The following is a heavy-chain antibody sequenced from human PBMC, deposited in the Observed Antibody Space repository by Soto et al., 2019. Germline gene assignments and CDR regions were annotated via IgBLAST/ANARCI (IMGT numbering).Heavy chain of an antibody. Sequence: QVQLQQWGAGLLKPSETLSLTCAVYGGSFSGYYCRWIRQPPGKVLEWIGEINHSGSTNYNPSLKRRVTISVDTSKNQFSLKLSSVTAADTAVYYCAREGAYRAARRIDYWGQGSLVTVSS. CDR3: AREGAYRAARRIDY. J-gene: IGHJ4*02. D-gene: IGHD6-6*01. V-gene: IGHV4-34*01. CDR2: INHSGST. CDR1: GGSFSGYY.